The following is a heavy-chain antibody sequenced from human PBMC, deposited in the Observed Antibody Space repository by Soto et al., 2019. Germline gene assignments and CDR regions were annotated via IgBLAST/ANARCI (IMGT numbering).Heavy chain of an antibody. V-gene: IGHV4-34*01. CDR3: ARGKGGITIFGVVSRPYYYGMDV. Sequence: SETLSLTCAVYGGSFSGYYWSWIRQPPGKGLEWIGEINHSGSTNYNPSLKSRVTISVDTSKNQFSLKLSSVTAADTAVYYCARGKGGITIFGVVSRPYYYGMDVWGQGTMVTVSS. CDR2: INHSGST. J-gene: IGHJ6*02. CDR1: GGSFSGYY. D-gene: IGHD3-3*01.